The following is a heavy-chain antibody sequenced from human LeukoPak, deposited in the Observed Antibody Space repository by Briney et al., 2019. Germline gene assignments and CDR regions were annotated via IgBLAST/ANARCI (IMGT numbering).Heavy chain of an antibody. CDR3: ARLGTVTDPTYYYGMDV. V-gene: IGHV4-39*01. CDR2: IYYSGST. Sequence: SETLSLACTVSGGSISSGSYYWGWIRQPPGKGLEWIGSIYYSGSTYYNPSLKSRVTISVDTSKNQFSLKPSSVTAADTAVYYCARLGTVTDPTYYYGMDVWGQGTTVTVSS. CDR1: GGSISSGSYY. D-gene: IGHD4-17*01. J-gene: IGHJ6*02.